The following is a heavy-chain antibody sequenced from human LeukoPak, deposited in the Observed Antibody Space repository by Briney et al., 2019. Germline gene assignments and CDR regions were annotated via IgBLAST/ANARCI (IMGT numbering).Heavy chain of an antibody. CDR2: IYYSGST. D-gene: IGHD1-26*01. J-gene: IGHJ3*02. V-gene: IGHV4-39*07. Sequence: WIRQPPGKGVEWIGSIYYSGSTYYNPSLKSRVTISVDTSKNQFSLKLSSVTAADTAVYYCARDPRSAFDIWGQGTMVTVSS. CDR3: ARDPRSAFDI.